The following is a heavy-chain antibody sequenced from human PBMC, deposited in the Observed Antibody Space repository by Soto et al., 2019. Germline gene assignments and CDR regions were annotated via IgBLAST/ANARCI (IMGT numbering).Heavy chain of an antibody. CDR1: GFTFSSYW. V-gene: IGHV3-7*01. CDR2: IKQDGSEK. CDR3: AREADCSGGSCYVSPRFDY. Sequence: GSLRLSCAASGFTFSSYWMSGVRQAPGKGLEWVANIKQDGSEKYYVDSVKGRFTISRDNAKNSLYLQMNSLRAEDTAVYYCAREADCSGGSCYVSPRFDYWGQGTLVTVSS. D-gene: IGHD2-15*01. J-gene: IGHJ4*02.